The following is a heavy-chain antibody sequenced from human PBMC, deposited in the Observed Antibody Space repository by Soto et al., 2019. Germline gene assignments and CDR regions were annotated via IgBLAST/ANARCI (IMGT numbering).Heavy chain of an antibody. V-gene: IGHV2-70*01. CDR1: GFSLSTSGMC. D-gene: IGHD4-17*01. CDR3: ARITLTTVTTPDYPLYYYYGMDV. Sequence: SGPTLVNPTQTLTLTCTFSGFSLSTSGMCVSWIRQPPGKALEWLALIDWDDDKYYSTSLKTRLTISKDTSKNQVVLTMTNMDPVDTATYYCARITLTTVTTPDYPLYYYYGMDVWGQGTTVTVSS. J-gene: IGHJ6*02. CDR2: IDWDDDK.